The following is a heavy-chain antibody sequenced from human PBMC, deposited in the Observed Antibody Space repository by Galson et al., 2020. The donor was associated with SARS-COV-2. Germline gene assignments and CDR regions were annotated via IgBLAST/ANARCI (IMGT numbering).Heavy chain of an antibody. CDR1: GFTFSSYA. V-gene: IGHV3-30*04. CDR2: ISYDGSNK. J-gene: IGHJ4*02. Sequence: GESLKISCAASGFTFSSYAMHWVRQAPGKGLEWVAVISYDGSNKYYADSVKGRFTISRDNSKNTLYLQMNSLRAEDTAVYYCARDGSYGYQLFDYWGQGTLVTVSS. CDR3: ARDGSYGYQLFDY. D-gene: IGHD5-18*01.